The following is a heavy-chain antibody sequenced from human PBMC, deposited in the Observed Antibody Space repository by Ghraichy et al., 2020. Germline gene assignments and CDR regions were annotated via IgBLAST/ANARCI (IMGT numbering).Heavy chain of an antibody. D-gene: IGHD1-1*01. J-gene: IGHJ4*02. Sequence: SETLSLTCTVSGGSITSYYWTWIRQPAGKGLEYIGRIYTSGSTNYSPSLESRVTMSVDTSKNQFSLKLASVTAADTAIDYCARLRYPGTYYPFDYWGQGTLVTVSS. CDR3: ARLRYPGTYYPFDY. CDR2: IYTSGST. V-gene: IGHV4-4*07. CDR1: GGSITSYY.